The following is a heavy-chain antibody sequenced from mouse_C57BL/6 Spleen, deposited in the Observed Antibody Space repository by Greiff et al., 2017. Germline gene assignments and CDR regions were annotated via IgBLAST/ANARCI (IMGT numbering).Heavy chain of an antibody. CDR2: IDPSDSET. J-gene: IGHJ4*01. Sequence: QVQLQQPGAELVRPGSSVKLSCKASGYTFTSYWMHWVKQRPIQGLEWIGNIDPSDSETHYNQKFKDKDTLTVDKSSSTAYMQLSSLTSEDSAVYYCARRNGYYDAMDYWGQGTSVTVSS. V-gene: IGHV1-52*01. CDR3: ARRNGYYDAMDY. D-gene: IGHD2-2*01. CDR1: GYTFTSYW.